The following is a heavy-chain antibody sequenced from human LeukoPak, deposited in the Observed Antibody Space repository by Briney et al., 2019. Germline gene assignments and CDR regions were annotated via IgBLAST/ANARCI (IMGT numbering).Heavy chain of an antibody. CDR2: IYTSGST. V-gene: IGHV4-4*07. D-gene: IGHD4-11*01. CDR3: ARVHYSNYAKFNYYYYMDV. Sequence: SETLSLTCTVSGGSISSYYWSWIRQPAGKGLEWIGRIYTSGSTNYNPSLKSRVTMSVDTSKNQFSLKLSSVTAADTAVYYCARVHYSNYAKFNYYYYMDVWGKGTTVTVSS. CDR1: GGSISSYY. J-gene: IGHJ6*03.